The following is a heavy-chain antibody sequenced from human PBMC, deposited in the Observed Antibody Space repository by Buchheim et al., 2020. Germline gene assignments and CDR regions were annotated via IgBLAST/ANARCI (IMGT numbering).Heavy chain of an antibody. D-gene: IGHD3-10*01. CDR2: ISYDGSNK. V-gene: IGHV3-30*18. J-gene: IGHJ5*02. Sequence: QVQLVESGGGVVQPGRSLRLSCAASGFTFSSYGMHWVRQAPGKGLEWVAVISYDGSNKYYADSVKGRFTISRDNSKNTLYLQMNSLRAEDTAVYYCAKSPLMVRRPNREFDPWGQGTL. CDR1: GFTFSSYG. CDR3: AKSPLMVRRPNREFDP.